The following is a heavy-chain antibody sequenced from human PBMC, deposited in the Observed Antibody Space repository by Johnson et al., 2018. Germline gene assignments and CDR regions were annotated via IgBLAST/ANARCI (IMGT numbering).Heavy chain of an antibody. CDR2: ISWNSDSI. V-gene: IGHV3-9*01. Sequence: VQLVESGGGVVQPGRSLRLSCAAAGFTFSSYAMHRVRQTPGKGLEWVSGISWNSDSIAYADSVTGRITISIANDKNSLYRQMDSLRDEEKGVYYGARVDVGGFGGFRAFDICGQGTTVNDSS. CDR3: ARVDVGGFGGFRAFDI. D-gene: IGHD3-10*01. J-gene: IGHJ3*02. CDR1: GFTFSSYA.